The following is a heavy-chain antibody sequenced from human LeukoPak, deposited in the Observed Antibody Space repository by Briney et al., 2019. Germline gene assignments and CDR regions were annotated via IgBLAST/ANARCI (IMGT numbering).Heavy chain of an antibody. V-gene: IGHV4-59*01. CDR3: ARLDILTGLWYFDY. D-gene: IGHD3-9*01. CDR2: IYYSGST. Sequence: SETLSLTCTVSNGPTNTYQWTWIRQPPGRGLEWIGYIYYSGSTNYNPSLKSRVTISVDTSKSQFSPKLSSVTAADTAVYYCARLDILTGLWYFDYWGQGTLVTVSS. J-gene: IGHJ4*02. CDR1: NGPTNTYQ.